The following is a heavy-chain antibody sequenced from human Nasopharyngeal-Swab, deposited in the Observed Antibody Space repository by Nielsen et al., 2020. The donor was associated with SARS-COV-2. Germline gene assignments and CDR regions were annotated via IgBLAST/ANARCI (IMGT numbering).Heavy chain of an antibody. J-gene: IGHJ4*02. Sequence: GESLKISCAASGFTFSDYYMSWIRQAPGKGLEWVSYINSSGTTIYYADSVKGRFTISRDNAKNSLSLQMNSLRAEDTAVYYCARTSDVGGGSNGYPDYWGQGTLVTVSS. CDR3: ARTSDVGGGSNGYPDY. CDR1: GFTFSDYY. CDR2: INSSGTTI. V-gene: IGHV3-11*04. D-gene: IGHD3-22*01.